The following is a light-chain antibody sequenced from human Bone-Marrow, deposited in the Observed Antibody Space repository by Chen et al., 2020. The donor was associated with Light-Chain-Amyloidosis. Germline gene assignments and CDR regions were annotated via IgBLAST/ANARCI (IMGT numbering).Light chain of an antibody. Sequence: EIVLTQSPGTLSLSPGEGANLSCRASQTSSRNYLPWSQQKFGRAPRLLIYGSSSRAAGSPDRLTGSGSGTDCTRTSDGLGRGGVARYCWQQDGSSPLACGGGTKVEIK. CDR3: QQDGSSPLA. J-gene: IGKJ4*01. CDR2: GSS. CDR1: QTSSRNY. V-gene: IGKV3-20*01.